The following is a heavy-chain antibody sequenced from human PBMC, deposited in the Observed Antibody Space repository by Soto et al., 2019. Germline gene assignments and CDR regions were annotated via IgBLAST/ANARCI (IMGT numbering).Heavy chain of an antibody. J-gene: IGHJ5*02. Sequence: QVQLVESGGGVVQPGRSLRLSCAASGFTFSSYAMHWVRQAPGKGLEWVAVISYDGSNKYYADSVKGRFTISRDNSKNTLYLQMNSLRAEDTAVYYCATPGPRRDSGDYVFDPWGQGTLVTVSS. CDR1: GFTFSSYA. D-gene: IGHD4-17*01. V-gene: IGHV3-30-3*01. CDR2: ISYDGSNK. CDR3: ATPGPRRDSGDYVFDP.